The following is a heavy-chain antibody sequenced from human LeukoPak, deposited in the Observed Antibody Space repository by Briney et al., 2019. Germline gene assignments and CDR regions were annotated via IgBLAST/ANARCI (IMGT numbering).Heavy chain of an antibody. Sequence: SETLSLTCTVSGASISSYYWTWIRQPAGKGLEWIGRIYSSGSTNFNPSLRSRVTMSVETSKNQLSLKLSSVTAADTAVYYCAGSNYYYYYMDVWGQGTTVTVSS. CDR2: IYSSGST. V-gene: IGHV4-4*07. CDR1: GASISSYY. J-gene: IGHJ6*03. CDR3: AGSNYYYYYMDV.